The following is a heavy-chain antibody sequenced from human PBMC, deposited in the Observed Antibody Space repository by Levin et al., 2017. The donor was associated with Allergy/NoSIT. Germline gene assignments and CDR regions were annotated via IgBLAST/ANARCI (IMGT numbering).Heavy chain of an antibody. CDR2: ISYDGSNK. CDR1: GFTFSSYA. CDR3: ARSDDSFNSYYFDY. V-gene: IGHV3-30*04. J-gene: IGHJ4*02. Sequence: GGSLRLSCAASGFTFSSYAMHWVRQAPGKGLEWVAVISYDGSNKYYADSVKGRFTISRDNSKNTLYLQMNSLRAEDTAVYYCARSDDSFNSYYFDYWGQGTLVTVSS. D-gene: IGHD3-3*01.